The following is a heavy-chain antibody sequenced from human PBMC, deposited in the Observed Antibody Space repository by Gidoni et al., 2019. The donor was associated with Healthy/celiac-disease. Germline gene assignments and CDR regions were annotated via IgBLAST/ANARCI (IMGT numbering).Heavy chain of an antibody. Sequence: EVQLVESGGGLVKPGGSLRLSCAASGFTFSSYSMNWVRQAPGKGLEWVSSISSSSSYIYYADSVKGRFTISRDNAKNSLYLQMNSLRAEDTAVYYCARDPAAAGEVGEPRGYWGQGTLVTVSS. CDR3: ARDPAAAGEVGEPRGY. D-gene: IGHD6-13*01. J-gene: IGHJ4*02. V-gene: IGHV3-21*01. CDR1: GFTFSSYS. CDR2: ISSSSSYI.